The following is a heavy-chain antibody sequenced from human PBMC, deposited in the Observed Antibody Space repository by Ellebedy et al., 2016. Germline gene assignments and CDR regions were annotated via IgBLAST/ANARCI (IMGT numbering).Heavy chain of an antibody. Sequence: ASVKVSCKASGGTFSSYAISWVRQAPGQGLEWMGGIIPIFGIANYAQKFQGRVTITADKSTRTAYMELSSLRSEDTAVYYCATAVGSFRTAMVYFDYWGQGTLVTVSS. CDR3: ATAVGSFRTAMVYFDY. CDR2: IIPIFGIA. CDR1: GGTFSSYA. V-gene: IGHV1-69*10. D-gene: IGHD5-18*01. J-gene: IGHJ4*02.